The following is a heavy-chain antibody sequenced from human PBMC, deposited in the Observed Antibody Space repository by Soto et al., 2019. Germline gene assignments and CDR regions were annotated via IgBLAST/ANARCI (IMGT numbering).Heavy chain of an antibody. D-gene: IGHD3-3*01. CDR3: ARREQFGVVIIPPRNWFDP. CDR1: GGSFSGYY. V-gene: IGHV4-34*01. J-gene: IGHJ5*02. Sequence: SETLSLTCAVYGGSFSGYYWSWIRQPPGKGLEWIGEINHSGSTNYNPSLKSRVTISVDTSKNQFSLKLSSVTAADTAVYYCARREQFGVVIIPPRNWFDPWGQGTLVTVSS. CDR2: INHSGST.